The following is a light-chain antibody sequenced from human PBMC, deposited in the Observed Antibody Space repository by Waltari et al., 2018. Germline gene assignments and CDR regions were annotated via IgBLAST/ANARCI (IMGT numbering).Light chain of an antibody. CDR3: QVWDSRTVV. CDR1: NIGSKN. V-gene: IGLV3-9*01. J-gene: IGLJ3*02. CDR2: RDN. Sequence: SYELTQPLSVSVALGQTARITCGGNNIGSKNVHWYQQKPGQAPVLVIYRDNSRPSGIPERFFGSKSGNTATLTISGAQAGDEVDYYCQVWDSRTVVFGGGTKLTVL.